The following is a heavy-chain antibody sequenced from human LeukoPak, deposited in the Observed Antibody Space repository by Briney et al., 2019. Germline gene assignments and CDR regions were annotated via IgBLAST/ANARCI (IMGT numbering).Heavy chain of an antibody. CDR3: ARRSYGSGSYQGGMDV. Sequence: GESLKIPCKGSGYSFTSYWIGWVRQMPGKGLEWIGIIYPGDSDTRYSPSFQGQVTISADKSISTAYLQWSSLKASDTAMYYCARRSYGSGSYQGGMDVWGQGTTVTVSS. J-gene: IGHJ6*02. D-gene: IGHD3-10*01. CDR1: GYSFTSYW. CDR2: IYPGDSDT. V-gene: IGHV5-51*01.